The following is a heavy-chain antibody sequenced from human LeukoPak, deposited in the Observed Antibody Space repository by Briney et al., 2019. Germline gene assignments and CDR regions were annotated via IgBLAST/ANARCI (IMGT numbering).Heavy chain of an antibody. V-gene: IGHV3-66*01. D-gene: IGHD5-18*01. Sequence: GGSLRLSCAASGFTVSSNYMSWVRQAPGKGLEWVSVIYSGGSTYYADSVKGRFTISRDNSKNTLYLQMNSLRAEDTAVCYCAGIQLWSPFDYWGQGTLVTVSS. CDR2: IYSGGST. CDR1: GFTVSSNY. J-gene: IGHJ4*02. CDR3: AGIQLWSPFDY.